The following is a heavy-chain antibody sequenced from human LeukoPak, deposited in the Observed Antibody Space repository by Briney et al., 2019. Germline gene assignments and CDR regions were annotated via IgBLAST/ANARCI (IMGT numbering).Heavy chain of an antibody. CDR1: GFTFSSYE. J-gene: IGHJ4*02. Sequence: GGSLRLSCAASGFTFSSYEMNWVRQAPGKGLEWVSYISSSGDTIHYADSVKGRFTISRDNATNSLYLQMNSLRAEDAAVYYCVRDFHVRLYDTGGYSYWGQGTLVTVSS. D-gene: IGHD3-22*01. CDR2: ISSSGDTI. CDR3: VRDFHVRLYDTGGYSY. V-gene: IGHV3-48*03.